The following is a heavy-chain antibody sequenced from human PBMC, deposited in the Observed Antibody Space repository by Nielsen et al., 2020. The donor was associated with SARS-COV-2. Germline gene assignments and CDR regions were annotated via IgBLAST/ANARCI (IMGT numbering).Heavy chain of an antibody. CDR3: ARIRLFDYYGMDV. J-gene: IGHJ6*02. V-gene: IGHV3-53*01. D-gene: IGHD2-21*01. Sequence: SLKISCAASGFTVNNNYMSWVRQAPGKGLEWVYVLYSGGGTDYADSVKGRFSILRDNSKHTLYLQMNSLRAEDTAVYYCARIRLFDYYGMDVWGQGTTVTVSS. CDR2: LYSGGGT. CDR1: GFTVNNNY.